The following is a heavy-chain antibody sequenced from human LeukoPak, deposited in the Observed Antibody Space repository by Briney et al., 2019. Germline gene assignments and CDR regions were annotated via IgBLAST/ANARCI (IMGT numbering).Heavy chain of an antibody. CDR3: ARGPYSGSYYYFDY. J-gene: IGHJ4*02. D-gene: IGHD1-26*01. V-gene: IGHV1-2*02. Sequence: ASVKVSCKASGYTFTGYYMHWVRQAPGQGLEWMGWINPNSGGTNYAQKFRGRVTMTRDTSISTAYMELSRLRSDDTAVYYCARGPYSGSYYYFDYWGQGTLVTVSS. CDR1: GYTFTGYY. CDR2: INPNSGGT.